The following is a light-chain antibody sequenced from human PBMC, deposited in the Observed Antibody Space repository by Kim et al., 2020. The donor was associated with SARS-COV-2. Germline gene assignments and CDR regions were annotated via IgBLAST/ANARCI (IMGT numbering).Light chain of an antibody. V-gene: IGKV1-39*01. J-gene: IGKJ4*01. CDR3: QQSYSTPQFT. Sequence: SVGDRVNITCRASQSISSYLNWYQQKPGKAPQLLIYTASSLQSGVPSRFSGSGSGTDFTLTISSLQPEDFATYYCQQSYSTPQFTFGEGTKVDIK. CDR1: QSISSY. CDR2: TAS.